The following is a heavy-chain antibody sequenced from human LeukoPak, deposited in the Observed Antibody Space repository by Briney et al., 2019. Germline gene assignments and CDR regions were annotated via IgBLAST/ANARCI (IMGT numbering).Heavy chain of an antibody. J-gene: IGHJ4*02. CDR2: IKQDGSEK. CDR1: GFTFSSYW. CDR3: AKEEAYYDFWSGYGSFDY. V-gene: IGHV3-7*03. D-gene: IGHD3-3*01. Sequence: GGSLRLSCAASGFTFSSYWMSWVRQAPGKGLEWVANIKQDGSEKYYVDSVKGRFTISRDNAKNSLYLQMNSLRAEDTAVYYCAKEEAYYDFWSGYGSFDYWGQGTLVTVSS.